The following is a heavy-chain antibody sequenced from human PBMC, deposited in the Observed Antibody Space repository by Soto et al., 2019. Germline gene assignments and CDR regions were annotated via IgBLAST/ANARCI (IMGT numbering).Heavy chain of an antibody. D-gene: IGHD6-13*01. CDR1: GGSISSYY. Sequence: SETLSLTCTVSGGSISSYYWSWIRQPAGKGLEWIGRIYTSGSTNYNPSLKSRVTMSVDTSKNQFSLKLSSVTAADTAVYYCARDPIAAASTPLGNYYYYGMDVWGQGTTVTVSS. CDR2: IYTSGST. J-gene: IGHJ6*02. V-gene: IGHV4-4*07. CDR3: ARDPIAAASTPLGNYYYYGMDV.